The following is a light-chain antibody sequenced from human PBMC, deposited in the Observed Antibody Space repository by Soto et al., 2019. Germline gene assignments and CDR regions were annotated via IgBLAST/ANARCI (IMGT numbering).Light chain of an antibody. V-gene: IGKV1-39*01. CDR2: GAF. J-gene: IGKJ2*01. CDR3: QQSYRSPYT. Sequence: IQLTQSPSSLSASVGYRVTVTCRASQNINIYLNWYQQKPGKAPTLLIYGAFSLQSGVPSRFSGGGSRTDFTLTISSLQAEDFATYYCQQSYRSPYTFGQGTRLEI. CDR1: QNINIY.